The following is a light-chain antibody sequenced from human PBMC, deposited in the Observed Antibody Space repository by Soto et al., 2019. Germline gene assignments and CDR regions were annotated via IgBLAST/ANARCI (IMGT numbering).Light chain of an antibody. Sequence: DIQMTQSPSSLSASVGDRITITCRASQSIASYLNWYQQTPGKAPKLLIYAASSLQSGVPSRFSGSGSVTDFTLTISSLQPEDFATYYCQQSYSTLALTFGGGTKVEIK. CDR1: QSIASY. V-gene: IGKV1-39*01. CDR2: AAS. J-gene: IGKJ4*01. CDR3: QQSYSTLALT.